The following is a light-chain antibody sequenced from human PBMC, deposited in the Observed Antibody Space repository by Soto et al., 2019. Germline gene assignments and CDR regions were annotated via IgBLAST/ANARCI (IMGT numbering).Light chain of an antibody. Sequence: QSALTQPPSASGSPGQSVTISCTGTSSDVGGYNYVSWYQQHPGKAPKLMIYEVSKRPSGVPDRFSGSKSGNTASLTVSGLHADDEADYYCSSYTAGGTIFGTGTKLTVL. CDR2: EVS. CDR1: SSDVGGYNY. V-gene: IGLV2-8*01. CDR3: SSYTAGGTI. J-gene: IGLJ1*01.